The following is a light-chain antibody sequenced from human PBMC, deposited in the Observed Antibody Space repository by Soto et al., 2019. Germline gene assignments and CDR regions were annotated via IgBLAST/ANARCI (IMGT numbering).Light chain of an antibody. V-gene: IGKV1-5*03. J-gene: IGKJ1*01. Sequence: DIQMTQSPSTLSASVGDRVTITCRASHNIKNWLARYQQKPGEAPKLLIYKASNLADGVPSRFSDSGSGQEYPLTVSSLQPDDSASYYCQQYDHFATCGQGTRVEIK. CDR3: QQYDHFAT. CDR2: KAS. CDR1: HNIKNW.